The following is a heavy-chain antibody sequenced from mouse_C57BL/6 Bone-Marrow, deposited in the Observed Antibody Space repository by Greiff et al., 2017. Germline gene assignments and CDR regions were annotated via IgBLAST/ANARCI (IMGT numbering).Heavy chain of an antibody. CDR2: IYPRSGNT. D-gene: IGHD1-1*01. J-gene: IGHJ4*01. V-gene: IGHV1-81*01. Sequence: VKLMESGAELARPGASVKLSCKASGYTFTSYGISWVKQRTGQGLEWIGEIYPRSGNTYYNEKFKGKATLTADKSSSTAYMELRSLTSEDSAVYFCAREGSSYGYYAMDYGGQGTSVTVSS. CDR1: GYTFTSYG. CDR3: AREGSSYGYYAMDY.